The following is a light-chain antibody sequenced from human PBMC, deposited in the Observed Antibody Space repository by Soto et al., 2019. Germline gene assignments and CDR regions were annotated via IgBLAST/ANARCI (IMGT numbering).Light chain of an antibody. CDR3: QQRSNWLT. J-gene: IGKJ3*01. Sequence: EIVLTQSPATLSLSPGERATLSCRASQSVSSYLAWYQQKPGQAPRLLIYDASTRATGIPARFSGSGSGTDFTLTISSLEPEDSAVYYCQQRSNWLTFGPGTKVDSK. V-gene: IGKV3-11*01. CDR1: QSVSSY. CDR2: DAS.